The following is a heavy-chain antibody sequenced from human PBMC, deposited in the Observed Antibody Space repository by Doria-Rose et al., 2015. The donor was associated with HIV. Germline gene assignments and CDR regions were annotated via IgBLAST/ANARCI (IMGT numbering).Heavy chain of an antibody. CDR3: ARGLLRGGWNDVDYYYGMDV. CDR1: GGSLSGYY. V-gene: IGHV4-34*01. D-gene: IGHD1-1*01. J-gene: IGHJ6*02. Sequence: QVQLQQWGAGLVKPSETLSLTCAVFGGSLSGYYWSWIRQPPGKGLEWIEEINHSGSTNYNTSLKSRVTVSLDTSKNWFSLKLTSVTAADTAVYYCARGLLRGGWNDVDYYYGMDVWGQGTTVTVSS. CDR2: INHSGST.